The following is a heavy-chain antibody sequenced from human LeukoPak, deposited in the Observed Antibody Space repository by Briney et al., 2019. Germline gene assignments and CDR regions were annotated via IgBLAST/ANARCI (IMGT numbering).Heavy chain of an antibody. CDR1: GGSISSSSYY. CDR2: IYYSGST. D-gene: IGHD6-13*01. V-gene: IGHV4-61*05. Sequence: SETLSLTCTVSGGSISSSSYYSGWIRQPPGKGLEWIGYIYYSGSTNYNPSLKSRVTISVDRSKSQFSLKVSSVTAADTAVYYCARHIAAAGRFDYWGQGTLVTVSS. CDR3: ARHIAAAGRFDY. J-gene: IGHJ4*02.